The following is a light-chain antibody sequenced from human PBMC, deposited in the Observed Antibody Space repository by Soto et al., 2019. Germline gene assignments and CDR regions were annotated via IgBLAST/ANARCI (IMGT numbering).Light chain of an antibody. CDR1: SGHSTYA. CDR3: CSYAGSYTYV. V-gene: IGLV4-69*01. CDR2: LNSDGSH. J-gene: IGLJ1*01. Sequence: QSVLTQSPSASASLGASVKLTCTLSSGHSTYAIAWHQQQPEKGPRFLMRLNSDGSHAKGDGIPDRFSGSKSGNTASLTISGLQAEDEADYYCCSYAGSYTYVFGTGTKLTVL.